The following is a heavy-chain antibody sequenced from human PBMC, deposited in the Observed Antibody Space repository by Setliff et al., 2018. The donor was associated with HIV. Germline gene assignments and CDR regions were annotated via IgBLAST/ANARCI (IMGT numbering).Heavy chain of an antibody. CDR3: ARYRYYYDSSGYGRWFDP. D-gene: IGHD3-22*01. J-gene: IGHJ5*02. Sequence: PSAPLSLTCTVSGGSISSSSYYWGWIRQPPGKGLEWIGNIYYSGSTYYNPSLKSRVTISVDTSENQSSLRLNSVTAADTAVYYCARYRYYYDSSGYGRWFDPWGQGTLVTVSS. V-gene: IGHV4-39*01. CDR1: GGSISSSSYY. CDR2: IYYSGST.